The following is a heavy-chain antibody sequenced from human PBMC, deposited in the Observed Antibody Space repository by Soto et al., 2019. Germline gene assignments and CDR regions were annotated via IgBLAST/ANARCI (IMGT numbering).Heavy chain of an antibody. CDR2: IGTTGDA. Sequence: EVQLVESGGGLVQPGGSRRLSCAASGFTFGSYDMNWVRQTEGKGLEGVAAIGTTGDAYFPGSATGRFTISRENAKNSLYLQMNNLRVGDTAVYFCAGGRSGWYAEFDFWGQGTQVTVSS. D-gene: IGHD6-19*01. CDR1: GFTFGSYD. J-gene: IGHJ4*02. V-gene: IGHV3-13*01. CDR3: AGGRSGWYAEFDF.